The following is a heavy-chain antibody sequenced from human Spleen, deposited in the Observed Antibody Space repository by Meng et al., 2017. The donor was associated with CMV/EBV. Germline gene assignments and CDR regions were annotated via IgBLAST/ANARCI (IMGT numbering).Heavy chain of an antibody. J-gene: IGHJ4*02. V-gene: IGHV3-13*01. CDR2: IGTAGDT. CDR3: AKCGIYSDFWSNFGF. CDR1: GFTFSSYD. Sequence: GESLKISCAASGFTFSSYDMHWVRQATGKGLEWVSAIGTAGDTYYPGSVKGRFTISRENAKNSLYLQMNSLRAGDTATYYCAKCGIYSDFWSNFGFWGQGTLVTVSS. D-gene: IGHD3-3*01.